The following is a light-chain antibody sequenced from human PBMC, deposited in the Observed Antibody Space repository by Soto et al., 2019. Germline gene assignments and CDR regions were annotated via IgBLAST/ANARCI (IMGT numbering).Light chain of an antibody. CDR2: WAA. J-gene: IGKJ3*01. V-gene: IGKV4-1*01. CDR1: QSVLYSSNNKNY. Sequence: DIVMTQSPDSLAVSLGERATINCKSSQSVLYSSNNKNYLAWYQQKPGQPPKLLIYWAATRESGVPDRFSGSGAGTDFTLTISSLQAEDVAVYYCQQYYSTPFFGPGTKVYIK. CDR3: QQYYSTPF.